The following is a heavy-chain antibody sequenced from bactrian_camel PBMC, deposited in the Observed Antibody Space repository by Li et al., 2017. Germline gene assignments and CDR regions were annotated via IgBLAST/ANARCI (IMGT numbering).Heavy chain of an antibody. V-gene: IGHV3S53*01. J-gene: IGHJ4*01. CDR1: KFNLKSCG. D-gene: IGHD4*01. CDR3: ATVAGSFADDYARARAYVY. CDR2: IAPDGST. Sequence: HVQLVESGGGLVQPGGSLRLSCTAPKFNLKSCGIDWYRQATGEQREWVSVIAPDGSTTYADSVKGRFTISRDNAKNTVYLQMHSLKSEDTALYYCATVAGSFADDYARARAYVYWGQGTQVTVS.